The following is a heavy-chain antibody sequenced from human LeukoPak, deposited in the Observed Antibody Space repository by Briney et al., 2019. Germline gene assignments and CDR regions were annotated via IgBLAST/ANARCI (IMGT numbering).Heavy chain of an antibody. Sequence: SETLSLTCAVSGGSISSSHHYWGWIRQPPGKGLEWIGSIYSSGSTYYNPSLRTRVTISVDTSKNQFSLELTSMTAADTAVYYCARIIRPTGYYSNPKSGSFDFWGQGTLVTVSS. CDR3: ARIIRPTGYYSNPKSGSFDF. CDR2: IYSSGST. CDR1: GGSISSSHHY. J-gene: IGHJ4*02. V-gene: IGHV4-39*01. D-gene: IGHD3-9*01.